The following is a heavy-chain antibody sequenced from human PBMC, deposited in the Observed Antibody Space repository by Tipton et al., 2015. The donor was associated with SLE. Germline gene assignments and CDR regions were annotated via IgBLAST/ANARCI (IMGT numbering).Heavy chain of an antibody. CDR1: GFTFSSYW. CDR2: INSDGSST. Sequence: QLVQSGGGLVQPGGSLRLSCAASGFTFSSYWMHWVRQAPGKGLVWVSRINSDGSSTSYADSVKGRFTISRDNSKNMVNLQMNSLRAEDTAVYYCATVVDDFSRSSMFFFHHWGQGTLVTVSS. V-gene: IGHV3-74*02. CDR3: ATVVDDFSRSSMFFFHH. D-gene: IGHD3-3*01. J-gene: IGHJ4*02.